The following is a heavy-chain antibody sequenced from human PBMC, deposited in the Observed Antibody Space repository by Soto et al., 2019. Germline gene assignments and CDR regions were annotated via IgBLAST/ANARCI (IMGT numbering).Heavy chain of an antibody. J-gene: IGHJ5*02. V-gene: IGHV4-59*01. Sequence: QVQLQESGPGLVKPSETLSLTCTVSGGSISSYYWSWIRQPPGKGLEWIGYIYYSGSTNYNPSLKSRVTISVDTSKNQFSLKLNSVTAADTAVYCCARAGGCSGSSCYSPWGQGTLVTVSS. CDR2: IYYSGST. D-gene: IGHD2-15*01. CDR3: ARAGGCSGSSCYSP. CDR1: GGSISSYY.